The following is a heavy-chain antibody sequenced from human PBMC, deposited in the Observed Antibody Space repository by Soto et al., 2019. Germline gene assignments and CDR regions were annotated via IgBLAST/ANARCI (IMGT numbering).Heavy chain of an antibody. CDR1: GGSISSVGYY. V-gene: IGHV4-31*03. CDR2: IYYSGTT. Sequence: QVQLQESGPGLVKPSETLSLTCTVSGGSISSVGYYWSWIRQHPGEGLEWIGYIYYSGTTYHNPSLKSRATLSVNTSKNQFSLRLSSVTAADTAVYYCAREESGKRGGYVSDIWGQGTMVTVSS. D-gene: IGHD3-3*01. J-gene: IGHJ3*02. CDR3: AREESGKRGGYVSDI.